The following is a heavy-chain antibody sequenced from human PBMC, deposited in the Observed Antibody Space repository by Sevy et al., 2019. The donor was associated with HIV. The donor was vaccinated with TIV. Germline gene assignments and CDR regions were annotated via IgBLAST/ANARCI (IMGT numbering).Heavy chain of an antibody. CDR3: TAGDLGRFDY. Sequence: LSLTFAASGFTFSGAAMFWVRQASGKGLEWIGRIRSKANNYATVYGASVKGRFIISRDDSKNTTYLQMNSLKIEDTAVYYCTAGDLGRFDYWGRGSLVTVSS. CDR1: GFTFSGAA. CDR2: IRSKANNYAT. J-gene: IGHJ4*02. V-gene: IGHV3-73*01. D-gene: IGHD3-16*01.